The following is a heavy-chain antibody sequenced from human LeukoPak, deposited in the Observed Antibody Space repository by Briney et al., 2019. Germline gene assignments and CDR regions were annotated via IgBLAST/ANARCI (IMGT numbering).Heavy chain of an antibody. CDR3: ARDLDSGYDTFDY. D-gene: IGHD5-12*01. CDR2: INPNSGGT. V-gene: IGHV1-2*02. Sequence: ASVTVSCKASGYTFTGYYMHWVRQAPGQGLEWMGWINPNSGGTNYAQKFQGRVTMTRDTSISTAYMELSRLRSDDTAVYYCARDLDSGYDTFDYWAREPWSPSPQ. CDR1: GYTFTGYY. J-gene: IGHJ4*02.